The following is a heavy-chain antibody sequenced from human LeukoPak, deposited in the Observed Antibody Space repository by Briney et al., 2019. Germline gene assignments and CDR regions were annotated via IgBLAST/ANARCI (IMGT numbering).Heavy chain of an antibody. CDR3: AREGGSYYEGVY. CDR2: IYNSGST. V-gene: IGHV4-59*12. D-gene: IGHD1-26*01. CDR1: GASISSYY. Sequence: SETLSLTCTVSGASISSYYWSWIRQPPGKGLEWIGNIYNSGSTNYNPSLKSRVTMSVDTSKNQFSLKLSSVTAADTAVYYCAREGGSYYEGVYWGQGTLVTVSS. J-gene: IGHJ4*02.